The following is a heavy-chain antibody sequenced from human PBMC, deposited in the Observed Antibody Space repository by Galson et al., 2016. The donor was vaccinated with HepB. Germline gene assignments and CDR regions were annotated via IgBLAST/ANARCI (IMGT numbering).Heavy chain of an antibody. CDR2: INSDGGTI. J-gene: IGHJ4*02. D-gene: IGHD2-2*01. CDR1: GFTFSSYE. CDR3: VKLGCSSSRCYGNF. Sequence: SLRLSCAASGFTFSSYEMIWVRQASGRGLEFVSTINSDGGTIDYADSVKGRVTISRDNSKNMLYLQMNSLRIEDTAVYHCVKLGCSSSRCYGNFWGRGTPVTVSS. V-gene: IGHV3-64D*06.